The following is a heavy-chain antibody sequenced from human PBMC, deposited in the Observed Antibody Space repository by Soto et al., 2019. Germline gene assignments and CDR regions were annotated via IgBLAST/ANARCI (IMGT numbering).Heavy chain of an antibody. Sequence: SETLSLTCTVSGGSISSSSYYWGWIRQPPGKGLEWIGSIYYSGSTYYNPSLKSRVTISVDTSKKQFSLKLSSVTAADTAVYNFARNTKSIAVAGSFDYWGQEPLVPVPS. CDR1: GGSISSSSYY. CDR3: ARNTKSIAVAGSFDY. J-gene: IGHJ4*02. V-gene: IGHV4-39*01. D-gene: IGHD6-19*01. CDR2: IYYSGST.